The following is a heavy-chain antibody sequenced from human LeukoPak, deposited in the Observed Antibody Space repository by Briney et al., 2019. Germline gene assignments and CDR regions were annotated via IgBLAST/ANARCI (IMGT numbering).Heavy chain of an antibody. CDR3: ARRLRWELPYYFDY. CDR2: IYPGDSDT. D-gene: IGHD2-15*01. V-gene: IGHV5-51*01. Sequence: PGASLRISCKGSGYSFTSYWIGWVRQLPGKGLEWMGIIYPGDSDTRYSPSFQGQVTISADKSISTAYLQWSSPKASDTAMYYCARRLRWELPYYFDYWGQGTLVTVSS. CDR1: GYSFTSYW. J-gene: IGHJ4*02.